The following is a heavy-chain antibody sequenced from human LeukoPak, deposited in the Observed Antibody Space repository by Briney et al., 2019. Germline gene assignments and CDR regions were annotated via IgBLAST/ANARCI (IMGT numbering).Heavy chain of an antibody. V-gene: IGHV3-23*01. J-gene: IGHJ6*02. Sequence: PGGSLRLSCVASGFIFSTYAISWVRQTPGKGLKWVSAISDSGASTYYADSVKGRFTISREHSTNTLYLQMSSLRADDTAIYYCAKFSGIWHYYPMDVWGQGTTVTVSS. D-gene: IGHD3-10*01. CDR1: GFIFSTYA. CDR2: ISDSGAST. CDR3: AKFSGIWHYYPMDV.